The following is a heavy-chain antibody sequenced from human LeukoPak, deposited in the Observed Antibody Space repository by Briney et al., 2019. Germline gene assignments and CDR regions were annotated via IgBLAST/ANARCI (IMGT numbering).Heavy chain of an antibody. D-gene: IGHD2-2*01. CDR3: ARGYCSSTSCSREYYFDY. CDR2: IYPGDSDT. V-gene: IGHV5-51*01. CDR1: GYSFTSYW. J-gene: IGHJ4*02. Sequence: GESLKISCKGSGYSFTSYWIGWVRQMPGKGLEWMGIIYPGDSDTRYSPSFQGQVTISADKSISTAYLQWSSLKASDTAMYYCARGYCSSTSCSREYYFDYWGQGTLVTVSP.